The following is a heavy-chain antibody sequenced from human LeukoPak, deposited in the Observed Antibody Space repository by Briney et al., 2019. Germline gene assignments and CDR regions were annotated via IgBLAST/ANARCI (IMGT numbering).Heavy chain of an antibody. V-gene: IGHV1-18*01. CDR2: ISAYNGNT. CDR3: ARGGAPKRERHSYCYYYYMDV. CDR1: GYTFTSYG. J-gene: IGHJ6*03. Sequence: GASVKVSCKASGYTFTSYGISWVRQAPGQGLEWMGWISAYNGNTNYAQKLQGRVTMTTDTSTSTAYMELRSLRSDDTAVYYCARGGAPKRERHSYCYYYYMDVWGKGTTVTVSS. D-gene: IGHD5-12*01.